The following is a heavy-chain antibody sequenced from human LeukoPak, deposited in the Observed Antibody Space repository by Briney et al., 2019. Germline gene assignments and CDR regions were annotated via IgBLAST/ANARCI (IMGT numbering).Heavy chain of an antibody. Sequence: GGSLRLFCAASGFTFSSYGMHWVRQAPGKGLEWVAFIRYDGSNKYYADSVKGRFTISRDNSKNTLYLQMNSLRAEDTAVYYCARDGVPGYSSGCLRYWGQGTLVTVSS. D-gene: IGHD6-19*01. CDR1: GFTFSSYG. J-gene: IGHJ4*02. V-gene: IGHV3-30*02. CDR3: ARDGVPGYSSGCLRY. CDR2: IRYDGSNK.